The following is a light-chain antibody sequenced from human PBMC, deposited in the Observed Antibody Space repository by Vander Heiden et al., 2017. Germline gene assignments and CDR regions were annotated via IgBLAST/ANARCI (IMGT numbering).Light chain of an antibody. Sequence: DIQMTQSPSTLSASVGDRVTITCRASQTISNWLAWYQQKPGKAPKLLIYDASNLEGGVPSRFSGSGSGTEFTLTISSLQPDDFATYYCQQYSNYWPWTFGQGTKVEIK. CDR3: QQYSNYWPWT. CDR2: DAS. CDR1: QTISNW. V-gene: IGKV1-5*01. J-gene: IGKJ1*01.